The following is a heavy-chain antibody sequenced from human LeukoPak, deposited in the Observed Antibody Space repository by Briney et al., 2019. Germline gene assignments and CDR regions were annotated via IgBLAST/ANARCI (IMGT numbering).Heavy chain of an antibody. CDR1: GFTFSSYS. CDR2: IDPSSYYI. V-gene: IGHV3-21*01. D-gene: IGHD1-1*01. CDR3: ARVSGRLERQSDLDF. Sequence: GGSLRLSCAASGFTFSSYSMNWVRQAPGKGLEWVSSIDPSSYYIYYGDSVKVRSAISRDNAKNSLYLQINSLRAEDTAVYYCARVSGRLERQSDLDFWGQGTLVTVSS. J-gene: IGHJ4*02.